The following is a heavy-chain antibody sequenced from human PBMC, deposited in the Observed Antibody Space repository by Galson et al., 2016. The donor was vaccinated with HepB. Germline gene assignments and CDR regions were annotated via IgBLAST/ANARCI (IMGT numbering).Heavy chain of an antibody. CDR3: AREMAIAAAATFDY. Sequence: SLRLSCAATGFTFSSFAMHWVRQAPGKGLEWVAVIWYDGSNKYYADSVKGRFTISRDNSKNTLYLQMNSLRAEDTAVYYCAREMAIAAAATFDYWGQGTLVTVSS. CDR2: IWYDGSNK. CDR1: GFTFSSFA. J-gene: IGHJ4*02. D-gene: IGHD6-13*01. V-gene: IGHV3-33*08.